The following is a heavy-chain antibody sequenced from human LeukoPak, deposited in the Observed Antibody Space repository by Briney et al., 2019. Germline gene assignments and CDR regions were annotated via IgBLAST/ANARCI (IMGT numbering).Heavy chain of an antibody. V-gene: IGHV1-2*02. CDR1: VYTFTGYY. CDR2: INPNSGGT. D-gene: IGHD5-12*01. CDR3: ARDSGYSGYDGSFDY. Sequence: ASVKVSCKASVYTFTGYYMHWVRQAPGQGLEWMGWINPNSGGTNYAQKFQGRVTMTRDTSISTAYMELSRLRSDDTAVYYCARDSGYSGYDGSFDYWGQGTLVTVSS. J-gene: IGHJ4*02.